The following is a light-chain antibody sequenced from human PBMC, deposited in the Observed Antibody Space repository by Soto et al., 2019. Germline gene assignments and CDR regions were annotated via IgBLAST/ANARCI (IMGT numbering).Light chain of an antibody. J-gene: IGKJ1*01. CDR3: LQDYNYPRT. V-gene: IGKV1-6*01. CDR2: AAS. Sequence: ALEMTQSPSSLSASVGDRVTLTCRASEGIRDDLAWYQQKPGRAPKLLIYAASTLQSGVPSRFSGRGSGTDFTLTISSLQPEDFATYYCLQDYNYPRTFGQGTKVEIK. CDR1: EGIRDD.